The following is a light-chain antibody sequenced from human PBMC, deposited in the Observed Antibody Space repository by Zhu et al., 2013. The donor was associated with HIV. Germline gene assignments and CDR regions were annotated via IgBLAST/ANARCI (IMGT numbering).Light chain of an antibody. Sequence: QSVLTQPPSVSGAPGQRVTISCTGSSSNIGAGYDVHWYQQLPGTAPKLLIYGNSNRPSGVPDRFSGSKSGTSASLVITGLQTDDEAHYYCQSYDTTLSSWVFGGGTK. CDR1: SSNIGAGYD. CDR2: GNS. CDR3: QSYDTTLSSWV. J-gene: IGLJ3*02. V-gene: IGLV1-40*01.